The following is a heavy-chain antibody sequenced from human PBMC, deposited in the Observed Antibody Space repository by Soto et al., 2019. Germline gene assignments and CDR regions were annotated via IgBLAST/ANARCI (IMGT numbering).Heavy chain of an antibody. J-gene: IGHJ4*02. CDR1: GYSISTCFN. CDR2: IYHSGST. V-gene: IGHV4-38-2*02. D-gene: IGHD5-12*01. CDR3: ARDWGTGFDQFES. Sequence: PSETLSLTCAVSGYSISTCFNWAWIRQPPGKGLEWIGSIYHSGSTYNNLSLKSRATTSSNAYNNHIPLKLSAVTAADTALYYCARDWGTGFDQFESWGQGTLVTVSS.